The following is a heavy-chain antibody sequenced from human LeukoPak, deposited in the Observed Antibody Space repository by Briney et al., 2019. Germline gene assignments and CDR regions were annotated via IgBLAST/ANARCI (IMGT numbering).Heavy chain of an antibody. CDR2: IRSKAYGGTT. Sequence: TGRSLRLSCTASGFTFGDYAMSWVRQAPGKGLEWVGFIRSKAYGGTTEYAASVKGRFTISRDDSESIAYLQMNSLKTEDTAVYYCTRGSSGRPFDYWGQGTLVTVSS. J-gene: IGHJ4*02. CDR3: TRGSSGRPFDY. V-gene: IGHV3-49*04. D-gene: IGHD6-19*01. CDR1: GFTFGDYA.